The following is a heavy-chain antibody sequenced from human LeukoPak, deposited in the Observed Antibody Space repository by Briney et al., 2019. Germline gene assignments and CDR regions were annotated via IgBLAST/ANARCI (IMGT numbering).Heavy chain of an antibody. V-gene: IGHV3-23*01. CDR2: IGCSVGNT. Sequence: PGGFLTLFCAASKFTFNNYDMPWLRRARGKGLEWVSSIGCSVGNTFYADSVKGRFTISRDNSKHTLYLQMNSLRVEDTAVYYCANQRETQGSFYEFDSWGQGTLVTVSS. CDR1: KFTFNNYD. D-gene: IGHD1-26*01. CDR3: ANQRETQGSFYEFDS. J-gene: IGHJ4*02.